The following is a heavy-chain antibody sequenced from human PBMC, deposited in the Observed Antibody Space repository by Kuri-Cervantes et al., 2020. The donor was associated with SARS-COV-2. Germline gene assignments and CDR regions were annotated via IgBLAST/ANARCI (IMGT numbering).Heavy chain of an antibody. Sequence: GGSLRLSCAASGFTFSSYAMSWVRQAPGKGLEWVSVIYSGGSSTYYAGSVKGRFTISRDNSKNTLYLQMNSLRAEDTAVYYCARNPTYGDYPYWYFDLWGRGTLVTVSS. CDR3: ARNPTYGDYPYWYFDL. J-gene: IGHJ2*01. V-gene: IGHV3-23*03. CDR2: IYSGGSST. D-gene: IGHD4-17*01. CDR1: GFTFSSYA.